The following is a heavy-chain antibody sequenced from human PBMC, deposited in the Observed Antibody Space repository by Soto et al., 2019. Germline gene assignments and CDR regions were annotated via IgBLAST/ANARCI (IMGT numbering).Heavy chain of an antibody. CDR3: ARERLYYDILPGYYTWGDYYYGMDV. V-gene: IGHV1-18*04. D-gene: IGHD3-9*01. J-gene: IGHJ6*02. CDR2: INPNSGNT. CDR1: GYTFTGCY. Sequence: GASVKVSCKASGYTFTGCYMHWVRHAPGQGLEWMGWINPNSGNTNYAQKLQGRVTMTTDTSTSTAYMELRSLRSDDTAVYYCARERLYYDILPGYYTWGDYYYGMDVWGQGNTVTVSS.